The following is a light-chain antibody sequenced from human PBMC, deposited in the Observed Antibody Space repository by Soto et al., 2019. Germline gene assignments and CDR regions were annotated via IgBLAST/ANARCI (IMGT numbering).Light chain of an antibody. CDR3: AAWDDSLSGVI. V-gene: IGLV1-47*01. J-gene: IGLJ2*01. Sequence: QSVLTQPPSASGTPGQRVTISCSGSSSNIGSNYVYWYQQLPGTAPKLLIHRNDQRPSGVPDRFSGSKSGTSASLAISGLRSEDAGDYYCAAWDDSLSGVIFGGGTKLTVL. CDR2: RND. CDR1: SSNIGSNY.